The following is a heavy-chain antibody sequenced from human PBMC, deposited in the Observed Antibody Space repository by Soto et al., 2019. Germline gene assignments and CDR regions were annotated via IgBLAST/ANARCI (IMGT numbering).Heavy chain of an antibody. J-gene: IGHJ6*02. V-gene: IGHV3-33*01. CDR3: ARDYRMSRYYYYGMDV. D-gene: IGHD1-26*01. CDR2: IWYDGSNK. CDR1: GFTFSSYG. Sequence: GGSLRLSCAASGFTFSSYGMHWVRQAPGKGLEWVAVIWYDGSNKYYADSVKGRFTISRDNSKNTLYLQMNSLRAEDTAVYYCARDYRMSRYYYYGMDVWGQGTTVTVSS.